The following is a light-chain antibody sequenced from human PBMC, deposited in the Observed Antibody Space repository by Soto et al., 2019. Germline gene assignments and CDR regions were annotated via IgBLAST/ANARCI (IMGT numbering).Light chain of an antibody. Sequence: EIVLTQSPGTLSLSPGERATLSCRASQSVSSYLAWYQQKPGQAPRLLIYDASTRATGIPARFSGSGSGTEFTLTISSLQSEDFAVYYCQQHNDWPTFGQGTKVDIK. CDR3: QQHNDWPT. CDR1: QSVSSY. J-gene: IGKJ1*01. CDR2: DAS. V-gene: IGKV3D-15*01.